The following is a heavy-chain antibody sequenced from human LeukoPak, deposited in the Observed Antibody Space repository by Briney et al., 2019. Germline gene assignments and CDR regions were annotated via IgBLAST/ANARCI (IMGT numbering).Heavy chain of an antibody. D-gene: IGHD4-23*01. J-gene: IGHJ4*02. Sequence: SETLSLTCTVSGGSISSYYWSWIRQPPGKGLEWIGYIYYSGGTNYNPSLKSRVTISVDTSKNQFSLKLSSVTAADTAVYYCARVPDGGIFDYWGQGTLVTVSS. CDR2: IYYSGGT. V-gene: IGHV4-59*01. CDR1: GGSISSYY. CDR3: ARVPDGGIFDY.